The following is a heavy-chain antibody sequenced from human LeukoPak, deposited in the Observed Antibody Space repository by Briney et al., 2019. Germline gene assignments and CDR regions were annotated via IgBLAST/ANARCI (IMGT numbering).Heavy chain of an antibody. J-gene: IGHJ4*02. Sequence: PSETLSLTCTVSGGSISSSSYYWGWIRQPPGKGLEWIGGIYYSGSTYYNPSLKSRVTISVDTPKNQFSLKLSSVTAADTAVYYCARRGEYYDSSGYSGFGYWGQGTLVTVSS. CDR1: GGSISSSSYY. D-gene: IGHD3-22*01. CDR2: IYYSGST. V-gene: IGHV4-39*01. CDR3: ARRGEYYDSSGYSGFGY.